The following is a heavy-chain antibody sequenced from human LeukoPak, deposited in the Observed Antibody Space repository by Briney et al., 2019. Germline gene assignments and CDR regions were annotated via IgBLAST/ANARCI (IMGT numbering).Heavy chain of an antibody. CDR2: IYPGDSDT. CDR3: AKRASYGGSFHAFDI. CDR1: GYSFTSYW. D-gene: IGHD2-15*01. Sequence: GESLKISCKGSGYSFTSYWIGWVRQMPGKGLEWMGIIYPGDSDTRYSPSFQGQVTISADKSISTAYLHWSSLKASDTAMYYCAKRASYGGSFHAFDIWGQGTMVTVSS. J-gene: IGHJ3*02. V-gene: IGHV5-51*01.